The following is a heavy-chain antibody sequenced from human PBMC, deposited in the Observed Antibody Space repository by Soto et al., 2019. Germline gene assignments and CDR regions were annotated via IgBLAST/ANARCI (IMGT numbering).Heavy chain of an antibody. V-gene: IGHV3-74*01. CDR1: EFTFSDYW. J-gene: IGHJ4*01. D-gene: IGHD3-16*02. Sequence: GGSLRLSCTVSEFTFSDYWMHWVRQAPGKGLVWVSRINTDGTTTNYADSVKGRFTISRDNARNTLYLQMNSLRGEDTAVYYCATAGNYRFDTRGHRSPVTVSS. CDR3: ATAGNYRFDT. CDR2: INTDGTTT.